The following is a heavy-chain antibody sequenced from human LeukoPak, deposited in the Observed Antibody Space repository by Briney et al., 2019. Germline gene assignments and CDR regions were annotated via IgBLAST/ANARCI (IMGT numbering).Heavy chain of an antibody. V-gene: IGHV4-59*12. CDR2: IYYSGST. Sequence: SETLSLTCTVSGGSISSYYWSWIRQPPGKGLEWIGYIYYSGSTNYNPSLKSQVTISIDTSKNQFSLKLSIVTDADTAVYYCARGGSSGWVDYWGQGTLVTVPS. CDR3: ARGGSSGWVDY. D-gene: IGHD6-19*01. CDR1: GGSISSYY. J-gene: IGHJ4*02.